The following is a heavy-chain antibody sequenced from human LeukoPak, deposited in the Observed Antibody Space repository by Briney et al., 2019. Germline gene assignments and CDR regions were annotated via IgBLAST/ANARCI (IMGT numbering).Heavy chain of an antibody. CDR3: AREDYGDYGAFDI. V-gene: IGHV3-21*01. CDR1: GFTFNRYW. J-gene: IGHJ3*02. CDR2: ISSSSSYI. D-gene: IGHD4-17*01. Sequence: GGSLRLSCAASGFTFNRYWVHWVREAPGKGLEWVSSISSSSSYISYADSVKGRFTISRDNAKNSLDLQMNSLRAEDTAVYYCAREDYGDYGAFDIWGQGTMVTVSS.